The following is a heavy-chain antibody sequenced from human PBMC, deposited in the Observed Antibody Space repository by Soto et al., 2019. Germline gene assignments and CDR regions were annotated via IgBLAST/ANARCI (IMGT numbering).Heavy chain of an antibody. V-gene: IGHV1-69*01. J-gene: IGHJ4*02. Sequence: QVHLVQSGAEVKKPGSSVKVYCKASGGTFSSYAISWVRQAPGQGLEWTGGIIPIFGTANYAQKSQCRVRITAEESTSTAYMELSSLRSEDTAVYYCAREGESGYSSGWAFDYWGQGTLFTVSS. CDR1: GGTFSSYA. CDR2: IIPIFGTA. D-gene: IGHD6-19*01. CDR3: AREGESGYSSGWAFDY.